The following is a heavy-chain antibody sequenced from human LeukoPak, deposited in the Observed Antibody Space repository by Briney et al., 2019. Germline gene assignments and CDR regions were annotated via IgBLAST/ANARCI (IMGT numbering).Heavy chain of an antibody. Sequence: GGSLRLSCAASGFTFSDYYMSWIRQAPGKGLEWVSYISSSGSTIYYADSVKGRFTISRDNAKNSLYLQMNSLRAEDTAVYYCASDLWFGESDYWGQGTLVTVSS. J-gene: IGHJ4*02. D-gene: IGHD3-10*01. V-gene: IGHV3-11*04. CDR2: ISSSGSTI. CDR1: GFTFSDYY. CDR3: ASDLWFGESDY.